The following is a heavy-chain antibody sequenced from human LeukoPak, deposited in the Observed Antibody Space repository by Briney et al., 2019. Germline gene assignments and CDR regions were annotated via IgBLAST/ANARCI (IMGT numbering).Heavy chain of an antibody. CDR3: TTQGYDYVWGSYRSGFDY. CDR1: GFTFSNAW. D-gene: IGHD3-16*02. V-gene: IGHV3-15*01. Sequence: TGGSLRLSCAASGFTFSNAWMSWVRQAPGKGLEWVGRIISKTDGGTTDYAAPVKGRFTISRDDSKNTLYLQMNSLKTEDTAVYYCTTQGYDYVWGSYRSGFDYWGQGTLVTVSS. CDR2: IISKTDGGTT. J-gene: IGHJ4*02.